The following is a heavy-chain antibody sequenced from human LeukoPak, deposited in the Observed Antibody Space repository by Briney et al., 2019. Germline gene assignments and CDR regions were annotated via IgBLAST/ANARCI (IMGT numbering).Heavy chain of an antibody. CDR3: AKDRYFDWFFDY. CDR1: GFTFSSYA. J-gene: IGHJ4*02. D-gene: IGHD3-9*01. CDR2: ISGSGGGT. V-gene: IGHV3-23*01. Sequence: GGSLRLSCAASGFTFSSYAMTWVRQAPGKGLEWVSGISGSGGGTYYADSVKGRFTISRDNSKNTLYLQMNSLRAEDTAVYYCAKDRYFDWFFDYWGQGTLVTVSS.